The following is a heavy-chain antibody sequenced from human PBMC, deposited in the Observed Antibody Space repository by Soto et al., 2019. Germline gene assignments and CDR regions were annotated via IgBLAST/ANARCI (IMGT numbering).Heavy chain of an antibody. J-gene: IGHJ4*02. CDR3: ARPGYGDYEYY. CDR1: GGSISSSSYY. CDR2: IYYSGTT. V-gene: IGHV4-39*01. D-gene: IGHD4-17*01. Sequence: QLQLQESGPGLVKPSETLSLTCTVSGGSISSSSYYWGWIRQPPGKGLEWIGSIYYSGTTYYNPSLKGRVTISVDTSENQFSLKLSSATAADTAVYYCARPGYGDYEYYWGQGTRFTVSS.